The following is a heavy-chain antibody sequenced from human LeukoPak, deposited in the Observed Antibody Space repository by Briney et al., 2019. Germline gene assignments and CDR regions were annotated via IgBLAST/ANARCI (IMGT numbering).Heavy chain of an antibody. D-gene: IGHD2-21*02. CDR3: ARNGFRTYCGTGCYSDHMDV. V-gene: IGHV4-4*07. CDR1: GASVSRES. J-gene: IGHJ6*03. CDR2: IYDTGST. Sequence: PSETLSLTCTVSGASVSRESWTWIRQPAGKGLEWIGYIYDTGSTTYNPSLQSRLTMSVDTSKNQFSLKLTSVTAANTAVYYCARNGFRTYCGTGCYSDHMDVWGKGATVTVSS.